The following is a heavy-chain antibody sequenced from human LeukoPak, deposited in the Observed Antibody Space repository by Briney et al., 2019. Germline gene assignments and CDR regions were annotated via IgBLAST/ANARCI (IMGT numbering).Heavy chain of an antibody. V-gene: IGHV3-66*01. CDR3: ARKQVGCSGGSCYGNYYCMDV. CDR1: EFSVGSNY. D-gene: IGHD2-15*01. CDR2: IYSGGST. Sequence: GGSLRLSCAASEFSVGSNYMTWVRQAPGKGLEWVSLIYSGGSTYYADSVKGRFTISRDNAKNSLYLQMNSLRAEDTAVYYCARKQVGCSGGSCYGNYYCMDVWGKGTTVTVSS. J-gene: IGHJ6*03.